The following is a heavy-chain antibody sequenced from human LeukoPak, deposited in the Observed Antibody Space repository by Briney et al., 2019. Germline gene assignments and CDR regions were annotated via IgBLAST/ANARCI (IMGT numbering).Heavy chain of an antibody. Sequence: SETLSLTCTVSGGSIGTYYWSWIRQSPGKGLEWIGYIYVTGTRYNPYLQSRVTISVDRSRNQFFLKMSSVTAADTAVFYCARHIGGGIEDMDVWGKGTKVIVSS. D-gene: IGHD3-16*02. CDR3: ARHIGGGIEDMDV. V-gene: IGHV4-59*08. CDR2: IYVTGT. CDR1: GGSIGTYY. J-gene: IGHJ6*03.